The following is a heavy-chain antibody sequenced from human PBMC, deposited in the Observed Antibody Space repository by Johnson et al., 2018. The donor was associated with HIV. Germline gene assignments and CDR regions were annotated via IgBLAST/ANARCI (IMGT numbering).Heavy chain of an antibody. J-gene: IGHJ3*01. D-gene: IGHD2-15*01. CDR2: IKCDGREK. CDR1: GFTFSSSW. Sequence: VQLVESGGGLVQPGGSLRLSCAASGFTFSSSWMHWVCQAPEKGLEWVADIKCDGREKYYVDSVKGRLTISRDNAKNSLYLQVNSLRAEDTAVYYCARVGVVGVPNAFDVSGQGTLVTVSS. V-gene: IGHV3-52*01. CDR3: ARVGVVGVPNAFDV.